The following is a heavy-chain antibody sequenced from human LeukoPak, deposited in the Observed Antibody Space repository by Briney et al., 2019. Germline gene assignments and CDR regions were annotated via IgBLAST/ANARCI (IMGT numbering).Heavy chain of an antibody. J-gene: IGHJ2*01. CDR2: ISYDGSNK. CDR3: ARDSGTAMVIYWYFDL. D-gene: IGHD5-18*01. V-gene: IGHV3-30*19. Sequence: GGSLRLSCAASGFTFSSYGFHWVRQAPGKGLEWVAVISYDGSNKYYADSVKGRFTISRDKSKNTLYLQMNSLRPEDTAVYYCARDSGTAMVIYWYFDLWGRGTLITVSS. CDR1: GFTFSSYG.